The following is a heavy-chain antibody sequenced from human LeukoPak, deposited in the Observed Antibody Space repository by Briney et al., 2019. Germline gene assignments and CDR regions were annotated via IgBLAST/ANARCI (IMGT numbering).Heavy chain of an antibody. CDR1: GFTFSSYS. CDR3: ARVSGGQMATILVGY. V-gene: IGHV3-21*01. D-gene: IGHD5-24*01. Sequence: GGSLRLSCAASGFTFSSYSMNWVRQAPGKGLEWVSSISSSSSYIYYADSVKGRFTISRDNAKNSLYLQMNSLRAEDTAVYYCARVSGGQMATILVGYWGQGTLVTVSS. CDR2: ISSSSSYI. J-gene: IGHJ4*02.